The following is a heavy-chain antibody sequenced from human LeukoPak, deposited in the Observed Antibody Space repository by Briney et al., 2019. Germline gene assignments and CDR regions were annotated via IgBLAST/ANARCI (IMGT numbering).Heavy chain of an antibody. J-gene: IGHJ3*02. Sequence: ASEALSLTCTVSGGSISSDNYYWNWIRQPAGKGLEWIGRIYTTGSTTYSPSLKSRVTISVDTSKNQFSLKLSSVTAADTAVYYCARGLEYYYESSDYYYVGAFDIWGQGTMVTVSS. CDR1: GGSISSDNYY. CDR3: ARGLEYYYESSDYYYVGAFDI. V-gene: IGHV4-61*02. D-gene: IGHD3-22*01. CDR2: IYTTGST.